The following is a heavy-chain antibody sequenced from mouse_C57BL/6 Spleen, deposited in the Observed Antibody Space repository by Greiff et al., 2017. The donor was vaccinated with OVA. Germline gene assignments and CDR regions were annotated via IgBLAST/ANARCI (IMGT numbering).Heavy chain of an antibody. CDR1: GYTFTSYG. D-gene: IGHD2-14*01. J-gene: IGHJ2*01. V-gene: IGHV1-81*01. CDR3: ASWVRREGGGGFDY. Sequence: QVQLQQSGAELARPGASVTLSCKASGYTFTSYGISWVKQRTGQGLEWIGEIYPRSGNTYYNEKFKGKATLTADKSSSTAYMELRSLTSEDSAVYFCASWVRREGGGGFDYWGQGTTLTVSS. CDR2: IYPRSGNT.